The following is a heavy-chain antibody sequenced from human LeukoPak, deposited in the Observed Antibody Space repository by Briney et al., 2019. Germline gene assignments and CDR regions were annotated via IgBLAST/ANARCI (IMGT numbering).Heavy chain of an antibody. CDR3: VRDRGEFSYSHDY. V-gene: IGHV4-4*02. CDR1: GASISSNW. CDR2: IHHSGSA. J-gene: IGHJ4*02. Sequence: PSGTLSLTCAVSGASISSNWWNWVRQPPGKGLEWIGEIHHSGSANYNPSLKSRVTISLDTSGNHFSLRLSSVTAADTAVYYCVRDRGEFSYSHDYWGQGTLVTVSS. D-gene: IGHD1-26*01.